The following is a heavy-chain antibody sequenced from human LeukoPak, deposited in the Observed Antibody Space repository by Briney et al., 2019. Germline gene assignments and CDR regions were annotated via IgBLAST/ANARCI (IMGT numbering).Heavy chain of an antibody. V-gene: IGHV4-59*01. CDR3: TRDRGQWLVDY. J-gene: IGHJ4*02. D-gene: IGHD6-19*01. Sequence: SETLSLTCTVSGGSISSYYWSWIRQPPGKGLEWIGYIYYSGSTNYNPSLKSRVTISVDTSKNQFSLKLSSVTAADTAVYYCTRDRGQWLVDYWGQGTLVTVFS. CDR2: IYYSGST. CDR1: GGSISSYY.